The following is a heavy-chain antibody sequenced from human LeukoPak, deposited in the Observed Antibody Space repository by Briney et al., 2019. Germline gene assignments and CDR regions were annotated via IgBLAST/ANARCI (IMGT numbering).Heavy chain of an antibody. V-gene: IGHV3-30-3*01. CDR2: ISYDGSNK. J-gene: IGHJ3*02. D-gene: IGHD3-22*01. CDR1: GFTFSSYA. Sequence: GRSLRLSCAASGFTFSSYAMHWVRQAPGKGLEWVAVISYDGSNKYYADSVKGRFTISRDNAKNSLYLQMNSLRAEDTAVYYCARHDSAAFDIWGQGTMVTVSS. CDR3: ARHDSAAFDI.